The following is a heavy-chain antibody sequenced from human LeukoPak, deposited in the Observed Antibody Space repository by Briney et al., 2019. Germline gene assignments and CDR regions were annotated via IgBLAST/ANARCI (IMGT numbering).Heavy chain of an antibody. Sequence: PGGSLRLSCAASGFTFDDYAMHWVRQAPGKGLEWVSGISWNRGSIGYADSVKGRFTISRDNAKNSLYLQMNSLRAEDTALYYCAKDIYCTNGVCYRGGPYYYYGMDVWGQGTTVTVSS. D-gene: IGHD2-8*01. CDR2: ISWNRGSI. CDR3: AKDIYCTNGVCYRGGPYYYYGMDV. J-gene: IGHJ6*02. V-gene: IGHV3-9*01. CDR1: GFTFDDYA.